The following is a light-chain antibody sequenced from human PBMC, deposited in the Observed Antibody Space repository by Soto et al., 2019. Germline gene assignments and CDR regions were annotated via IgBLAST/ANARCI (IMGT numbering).Light chain of an antibody. CDR1: QSVARD. CDR2: RAS. Sequence: EIVLTQSPGTLSLSPGETATLSCRASQSVARDLTWYQHKPGQAPRLLISRASTGATGIPDRFSGSGSGTDVTHTIDRLEPEESAVYYCLQHTVSMSTFGQGTKLEIK. CDR3: LQHTVSMST. J-gene: IGKJ2*01. V-gene: IGKV3-20*01.